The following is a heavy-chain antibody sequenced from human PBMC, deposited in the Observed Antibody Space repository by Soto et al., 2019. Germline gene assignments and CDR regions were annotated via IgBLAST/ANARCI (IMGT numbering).Heavy chain of an antibody. CDR2: IYSSGTT. Sequence: PSETLSLTCAVSGYSISSSNWWGWIRQPPGKGLEWIGYIYSSGTTNYNPSLKSRVTISVDTSKNQFSLKLSSVTAADTAVYYCVRGSGWYFYWGQGTLVTVSS. CDR1: GYSISSSNW. J-gene: IGHJ4*02. CDR3: VRGSGWYFY. D-gene: IGHD6-19*01. V-gene: IGHV4-28*03.